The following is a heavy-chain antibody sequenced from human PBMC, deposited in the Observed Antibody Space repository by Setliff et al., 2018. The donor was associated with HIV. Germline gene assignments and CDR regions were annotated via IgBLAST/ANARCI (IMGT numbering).Heavy chain of an antibody. CDR1: GGTFSNYA. Sequence: ASVKVSCKASGGTFSNYAISWVRQAPGQGLEWMGGVSAYIGDTKYAQRFQGRVTMTTDPSTPTAYMELRSLKSEDTAVYYCARAVGGSNYFDYSGYQDFWGQGTRVTVSS. D-gene: IGHD3-22*01. CDR3: ARAVGGSNYFDYSGYQDF. CDR2: VSAYIGDT. J-gene: IGHJ4*02. V-gene: IGHV1-18*01.